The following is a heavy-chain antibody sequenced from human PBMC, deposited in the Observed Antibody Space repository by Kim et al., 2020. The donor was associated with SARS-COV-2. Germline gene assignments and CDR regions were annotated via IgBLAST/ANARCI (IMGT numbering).Heavy chain of an antibody. CDR3: TTMTYYYDSSGYYPYVPEFWYFDL. CDR2: IKSKTDGGTT. V-gene: IGHV3-15*01. D-gene: IGHD3-22*01. Sequence: GGSLRLSCAASGFTFSNAWMSWVRQAPGKGLEWVGRIKSKTDGGTTDYAAPVKGRFTISRDDSKNTLYLQMNSLKTEDTAVYYCTTMTYYYDSSGYYPYVPEFWYFDLWGRGTLVTVSS. CDR1: GFTFSNAW. J-gene: IGHJ2*01.